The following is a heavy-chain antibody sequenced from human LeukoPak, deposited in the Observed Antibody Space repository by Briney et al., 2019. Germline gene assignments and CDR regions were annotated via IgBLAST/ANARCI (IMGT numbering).Heavy chain of an antibody. CDR2: IKEDGGAK. Sequence: GGSLRLSCAASGFTFSSYWMSWVRQAPGKGLEWVANIKEDGGAKYYVGSVEGRFTISRDNSKNTLYLQMSSLRAEDTAVYYCVKNGIYSSGWYGGYFDYWGQGTLVTVSS. CDR3: VKNGIYSSGWYGGYFDY. D-gene: IGHD6-19*01. V-gene: IGHV3-7*02. J-gene: IGHJ4*02. CDR1: GFTFSSYW.